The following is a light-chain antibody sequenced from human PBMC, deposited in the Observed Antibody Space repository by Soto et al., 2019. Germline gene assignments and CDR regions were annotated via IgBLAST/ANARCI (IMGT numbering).Light chain of an antibody. CDR2: EVN. CDR3: SSYTSTSTLVI. V-gene: IGLV2-14*01. CDR1: SFDVGDNNY. Sequence: QSVLTQPASVSGSPGQSITISCTGTSFDVGDNNYLSWYQQYPGKAPKLVIYEVNNRPSGVSSRFSGSKSSNTASLTISGLQAEDEADYYCSSYTSTSTLVIFGGGTQLTVL. J-gene: IGLJ2*01.